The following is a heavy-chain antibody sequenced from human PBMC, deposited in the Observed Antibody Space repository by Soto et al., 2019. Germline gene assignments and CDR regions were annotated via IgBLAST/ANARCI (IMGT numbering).Heavy chain of an antibody. J-gene: IGHJ1*01. V-gene: IGHV3-23*01. Sequence: HPGGSLRLSCAASGFTFSTYAMSWVRQAPGKGLEWVSVISGSGGDTYYADSVKGRFTIARDNSKNTLSLQMNSLRAEDTAVYYCAKARGSSTQAHGSYWGQGPQVNVSS. CDR1: GFTFSTYA. CDR3: AKARGSSTQAHGSY. CDR2: ISGSGGDT. D-gene: IGHD2-2*01.